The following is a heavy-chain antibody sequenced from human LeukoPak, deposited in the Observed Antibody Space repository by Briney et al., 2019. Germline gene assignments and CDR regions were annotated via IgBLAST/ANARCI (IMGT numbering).Heavy chain of an antibody. V-gene: IGHV4-59*01. Sequence: KPSETLSLTCTVSGGSISSYYWSWIRQPPGKGLEWIGYIYYSGSTSYNPSLKSRVTISVDTSKNQFSLKLSSVTAADTAVYYCARAGYCSSTSCYHRGVPHWFDPWGQGTLVTVSS. J-gene: IGHJ5*02. D-gene: IGHD2-2*01. CDR2: IYYSGST. CDR3: ARAGYCSSTSCYHRGVPHWFDP. CDR1: GGSISSYY.